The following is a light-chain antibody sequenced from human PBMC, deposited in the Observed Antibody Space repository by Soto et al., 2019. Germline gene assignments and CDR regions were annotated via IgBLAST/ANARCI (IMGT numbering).Light chain of an antibody. V-gene: IGLV1-44*01. Sequence: QSVLTQPPSASGTPGQRVTISCFGSSSNIGTNTVNWYQQLPGTAPRLLMYSNDQRPSGVPDRFSGSKSGTSASLAIGWLQSEDEADYCCAAWDDSLKGVVFGGGTELTVL. CDR2: SND. CDR1: SSNIGTNT. CDR3: AAWDDSLKGVV. J-gene: IGLJ2*01.